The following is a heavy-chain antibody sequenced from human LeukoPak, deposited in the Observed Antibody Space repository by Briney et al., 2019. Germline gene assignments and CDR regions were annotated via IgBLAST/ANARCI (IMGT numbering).Heavy chain of an antibody. CDR2: IYYSGST. Sequence: SETLSLTCTVSGGSISSGDYYWSWIRQPPGKGLEWIGYIYYSGSTYYNPSLKSRVTISVDTSKNQFSLKLSSVTAADTAVYYCARVDYYDSSGPYYYFDYWGQGTLVTVSS. CDR1: GGSISSGDYY. CDR3: ARVDYYDSSGPYYYFDY. J-gene: IGHJ4*02. V-gene: IGHV4-30-4*01. D-gene: IGHD3-22*01.